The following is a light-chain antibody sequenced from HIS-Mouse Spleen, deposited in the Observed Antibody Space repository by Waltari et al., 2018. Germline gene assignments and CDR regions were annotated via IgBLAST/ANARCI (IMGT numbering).Light chain of an antibody. CDR2: EIS. J-gene: IGLJ2*01. V-gene: IGLV2-8*01. CDR1: SRDVGVYND. CDR3: SSYAGSNNFVV. Sequence: QSALTQPPSASGSPGQSVTISCTGTSRDVGVYNDVSCYQQHPGKAPKLMIYEISKRPSGVPDRFSGSKSGNTASLTVSGLQAEDEADYYCSSYAGSNNFVVFGGGTKLTVL.